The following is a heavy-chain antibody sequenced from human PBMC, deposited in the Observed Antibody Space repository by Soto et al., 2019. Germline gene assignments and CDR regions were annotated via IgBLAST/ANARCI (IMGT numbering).Heavy chain of an antibody. Sequence: EVHLVESGGGLVKPGGSLRLSCAASGFTFSNYNMNWVRQPPGKGLEWVSSITSAGSYIYYAESLKGRVTISRDNAKNSLFLQMNSLRAEDTALYFCARGILGGVRIDYGMDVWGQGTTVTVSS. V-gene: IGHV3-21*01. CDR1: GFTFSNYN. CDR2: ITSAGSYI. D-gene: IGHD2-8*02. J-gene: IGHJ6*02. CDR3: ARGILGGVRIDYGMDV.